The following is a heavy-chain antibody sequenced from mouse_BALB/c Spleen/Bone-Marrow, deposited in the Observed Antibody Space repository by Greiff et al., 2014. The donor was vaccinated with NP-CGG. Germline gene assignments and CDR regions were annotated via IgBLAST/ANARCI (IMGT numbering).Heavy chain of an antibody. CDR3: ARVYGNYDAMDY. CDR1: GYTFTTYT. J-gene: IGHJ4*01. V-gene: IGHV1-4*01. Sequence: VQLQQSGAELARPGASVKMSCRASGYTFTTYTMHWVKQRPGQGLEWIGCINPSSGYTYYNQKFKDKATLTADKSSSAAYLQLSSLTSEDSAVYYCARVYGNYDAMDYWGQGTSVTVSS. D-gene: IGHD2-1*01. CDR2: INPSSGYT.